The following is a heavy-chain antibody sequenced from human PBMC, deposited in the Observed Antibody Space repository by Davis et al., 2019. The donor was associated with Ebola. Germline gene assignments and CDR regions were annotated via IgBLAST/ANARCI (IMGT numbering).Heavy chain of an antibody. V-gene: IGHV3-21*01. CDR2: ISFSDYI. CDR3: ARANPDFWGDYVSYYMDV. J-gene: IGHJ6*03. CDR1: GFTFRSYE. D-gene: IGHD3-3*01. Sequence: GGSLRLSCAASGFTFRSYEMNWVRQAPGKGLEWVSSISFSDYIYYEDSVKGRFTISRDNAKNSLYLQMNSLRAEDTAVYYCARANPDFWGDYVSYYMDVWGKGTTVTVSS.